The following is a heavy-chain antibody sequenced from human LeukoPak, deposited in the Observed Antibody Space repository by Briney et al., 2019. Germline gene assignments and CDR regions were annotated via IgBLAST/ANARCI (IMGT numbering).Heavy chain of an antibody. CDR1: GGSISSYY. CDR3: ARDQGTEAFDI. CDR2: TYYSGST. J-gene: IGHJ3*02. V-gene: IGHV4-59*01. D-gene: IGHD3-10*01. Sequence: SETLSLTCTVSGGSISSYYWSWIRQPPGKGLEWIGYTYYSGSTNYNPSLKSRVTISVDTSKNQFSLKLSSVTAADTAVYYCARDQGTEAFDIWGQGTMVTVSS.